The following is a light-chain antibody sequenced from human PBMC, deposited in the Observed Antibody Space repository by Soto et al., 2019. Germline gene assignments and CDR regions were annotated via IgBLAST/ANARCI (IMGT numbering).Light chain of an antibody. CDR1: QGISSY. CDR2: DAS. V-gene: IGKV1-33*01. CDR3: QQYDDLPQFT. J-gene: IGKJ3*01. Sequence: IHLTQSPTFLSASLRDLVTIPWRASQGISSYLAWYQQKPGKAPRLLIYDASKWETGFPARFSGSGSGTDFTFTISSLQPEDIATYYCQQYDDLPQFTFGPGTKVDIK.